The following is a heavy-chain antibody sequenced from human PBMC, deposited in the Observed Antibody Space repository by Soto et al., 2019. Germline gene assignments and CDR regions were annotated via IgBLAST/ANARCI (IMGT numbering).Heavy chain of an antibody. V-gene: IGHV4-4*02. CDR1: GGTVASSHW. CDR2: VYHTGDT. D-gene: IGHD2-21*02. J-gene: IGHJ5*02. CDR3: TREIVTAGGNNYFDP. Sequence: SETLSLTCGVSGGTVASSHWWSWVRQSPGRGLEWIGNVYHTGDTNFNPSLQSRVTFSVDKSNNQFSLRLTSVTAADTAVYFCTREIVTAGGNNYFDPWGPGTLVTVSS.